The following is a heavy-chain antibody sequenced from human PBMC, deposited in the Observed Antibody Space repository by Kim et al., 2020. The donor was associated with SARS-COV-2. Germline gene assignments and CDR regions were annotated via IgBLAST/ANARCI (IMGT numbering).Heavy chain of an antibody. V-gene: IGHV1-69*06. CDR2: IIPIFATA. Sequence: SVKVSCKAPGGTFSSYAISWVRQAPGQGLEWMGGIIPIFATANYAQKFQGRVTITADKSTSTAYMELSSLRSEDTAVYYCARGMGDYYASGSYYPGYWGQGTLVTVSS. CDR1: GGTFSSYA. D-gene: IGHD3-10*01. CDR3: ARGMGDYYASGSYYPGY. J-gene: IGHJ4*02.